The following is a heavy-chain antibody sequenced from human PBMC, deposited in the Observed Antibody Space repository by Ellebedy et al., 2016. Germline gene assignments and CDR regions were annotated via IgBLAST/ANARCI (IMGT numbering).Heavy chain of an antibody. CDR1: GFSFSSYW. CDR2: IKGDGNYI. V-gene: IGHV3-74*01. J-gene: IGHJ4*02. Sequence: GESLKISCAASGFSFSSYWMHWVRQAPGKGLMWVSRIKGDGNYIAYADSVKGRFTISRDSAKNSLNLQMNSLRVDDTAVYYCARGASSAYQDWGQGTLVIVSS. CDR3: ARGASSAYQD.